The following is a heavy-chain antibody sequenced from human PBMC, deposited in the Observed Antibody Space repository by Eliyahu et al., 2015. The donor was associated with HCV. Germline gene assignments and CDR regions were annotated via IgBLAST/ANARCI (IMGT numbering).Heavy chain of an antibody. Sequence: QVQLQQWGAGLLKPSETLSLTCAVYGGSFSGYYXXXIRQPPGKGLEWXGEINHSGSTNYNPSLKSRVTISVDTSKNQFSLKLSSVTAADTAVYYCASSRRYYYGSGSYYNANWFDPWGQGTLVTVSS. CDR2: INHSGST. CDR3: ASSRRYYYGSGSYYNANWFDP. D-gene: IGHD3-10*01. CDR1: GGSFSGYY. V-gene: IGHV4-34*01. J-gene: IGHJ5*02.